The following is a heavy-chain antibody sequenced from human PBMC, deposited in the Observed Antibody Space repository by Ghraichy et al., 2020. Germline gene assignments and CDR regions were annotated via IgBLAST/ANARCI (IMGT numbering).Heavy chain of an antibody. V-gene: IGHV4-59*01. D-gene: IGHD1-26*01. Sequence: SETLSLTCTVSGGSISSYYWCWIRQPPGQGLEWIGYIYYSESTNYNPYLKSRVTISLDTSKTQFSLKLSSVTAADTAVYYCARRGELLGRWFDPWGQGTLVTVSS. CDR3: ARRGELLGRWFDP. CDR2: IYYSEST. J-gene: IGHJ5*02. CDR1: GGSISSYY.